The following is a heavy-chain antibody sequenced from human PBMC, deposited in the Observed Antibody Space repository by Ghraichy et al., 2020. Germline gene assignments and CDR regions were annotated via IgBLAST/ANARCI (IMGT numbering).Heavy chain of an antibody. CDR3: ARVISRYYFDY. V-gene: IGHV1-69*13. Sequence: SVKVSCKASGGTFSSYAISWVRQAPGQGLEWMGGIIPIFGTANYAQKFQGRVTITADESTSTAYMELSSLRSEDTALYYCARVISRYYFDYWGQGTLVTVSS. CDR1: GGTFSSYA. D-gene: IGHD3/OR15-3a*01. CDR2: IIPIFGTA. J-gene: IGHJ4*02.